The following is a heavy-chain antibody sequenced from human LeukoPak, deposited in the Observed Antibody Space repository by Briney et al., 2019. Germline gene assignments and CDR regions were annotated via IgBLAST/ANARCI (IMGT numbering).Heavy chain of an antibody. J-gene: IGHJ4*02. CDR2: IYYSGST. CDR1: RGSISTYY. D-gene: IGHD1-14*01. Sequence: SETLSLTCTVSRGSISTYYWSWIRQPPGKGLEWIGFIYYSGSTYYNPSLKSRVTISVDTSKNQFSLKLSSVTAADTAVYYCARSFSARTFFDYWGQGTLVTVSS. V-gene: IGHV4-59*01. CDR3: ARSFSARTFFDY.